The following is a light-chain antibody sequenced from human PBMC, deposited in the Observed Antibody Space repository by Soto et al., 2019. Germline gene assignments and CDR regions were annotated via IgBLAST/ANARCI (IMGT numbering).Light chain of an antibody. CDR3: QQYDNWPPLT. CDR2: GAS. V-gene: IGKV3-15*01. J-gene: IGKJ4*01. CDR1: QSISRN. Sequence: EIVMTQSPATLSVSPGERATLSCRASQSISRNLAWYQQQPGQAPRLLIYGASTRATGVPARFSGSGSGTEFTLTITSLQSEDFAVYYCQQYDNWPPLTFGGGTKVDI.